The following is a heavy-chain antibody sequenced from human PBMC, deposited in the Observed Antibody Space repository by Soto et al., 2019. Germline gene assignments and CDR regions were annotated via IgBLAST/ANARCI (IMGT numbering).Heavy chain of an antibody. CDR1: GGSISSSSYY. Sequence: QLQLQESGPGLVKPSETLSLTCTVSGGSISSSSYYWGWIRQPPGKGLEWIGSIYYSGSTYYNPSLKSRVTISVDTSKNQFSLKLSSVTAADTAVYYCANGYSGYDYFDYWGQGTLVTVSS. CDR3: ANGYSGYDYFDY. J-gene: IGHJ4*02. CDR2: IYYSGST. V-gene: IGHV4-39*01. D-gene: IGHD5-12*01.